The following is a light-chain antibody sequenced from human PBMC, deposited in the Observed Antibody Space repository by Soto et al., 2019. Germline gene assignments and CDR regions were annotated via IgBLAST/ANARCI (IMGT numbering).Light chain of an antibody. Sequence: QSALTQPASVSGSPGQSITISCTGTSSDVGSYNLVSWYQQHPGKAPKLMIYEGSKRPSGVSNRFSGSKSGNAASLTISGLQAEDEADYHCCSYAGESTVTFGGGTKLTVL. V-gene: IGLV2-23*01. CDR1: SSDVGSYNL. CDR2: EGS. J-gene: IGLJ2*01. CDR3: CSYAGESTVT.